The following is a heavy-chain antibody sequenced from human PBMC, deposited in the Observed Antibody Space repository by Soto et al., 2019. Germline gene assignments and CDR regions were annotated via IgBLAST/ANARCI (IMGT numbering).Heavy chain of an antibody. D-gene: IGHD2-21*02. V-gene: IGHV1-2*02. Sequence: ASVKVSCKASGYTFTGYYMHWVRQAPGQGLEWMGWINPNSGGTNYAQKFQGRVTMTRDTSISTAYMELSRLRSDDTAVYYCARAYCGGDCYWGYYYYGMDVWGQGTTVTVSS. J-gene: IGHJ6*02. CDR3: ARAYCGGDCYWGYYYYGMDV. CDR2: INPNSGGT. CDR1: GYTFTGYY.